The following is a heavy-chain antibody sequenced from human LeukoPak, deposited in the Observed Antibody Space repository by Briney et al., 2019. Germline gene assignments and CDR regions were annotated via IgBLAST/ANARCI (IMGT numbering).Heavy chain of an antibody. J-gene: IGHJ5*02. CDR3: ASSMGYGRWFDP. D-gene: IGHD2-8*01. Sequence: PSETLSLTCAVYGGSFSGYYWSWIRQPPGKGLEWVGEINHSGSTNYNPSLKSRITISVDSSKNQFSLKLSSVTAADTAVYYCASSMGYGRWFDPWGQGTLVTVSS. V-gene: IGHV4-34*01. CDR1: GGSFSGYY. CDR2: INHSGST.